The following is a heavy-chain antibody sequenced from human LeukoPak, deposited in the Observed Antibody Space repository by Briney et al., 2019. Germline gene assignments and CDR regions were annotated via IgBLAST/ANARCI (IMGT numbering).Heavy chain of an antibody. CDR3: AREPVTGVYYYYGMDV. CDR1: GFTFSSYA. D-gene: IGHD5-18*01. Sequence: PGGSLRLSCAASGFTFSSYAMHWVRQAPGKGLEWVAVISYDGSNKYYADSVKGRFTISRDNAKNSLYLQMNSLRDEDTAVYYCAREPVTGVYYYYGMDVWGQGTTVTVSS. CDR2: ISYDGSNK. V-gene: IGHV3-30-3*01. J-gene: IGHJ6*02.